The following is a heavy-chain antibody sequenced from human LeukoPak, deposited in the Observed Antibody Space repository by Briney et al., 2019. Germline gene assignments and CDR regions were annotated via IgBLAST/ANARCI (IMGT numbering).Heavy chain of an antibody. CDR2: ISSSSSTI. CDR1: GFTFSSYS. D-gene: IGHD1-14*01. CDR3: ARDNRPGAYRDYYYYMDV. Sequence: GGSLRLSCAASGFTFSSYSMNWVRQAPGKGLEWVSYISSSSSTIYYADSVNGRFTISRDNAKSSLYLQMNSLRTKDTAMYYCARDNRPGAYRDYYYYMDVWGKGTTVTVSS. V-gene: IGHV3-48*04. J-gene: IGHJ6*03.